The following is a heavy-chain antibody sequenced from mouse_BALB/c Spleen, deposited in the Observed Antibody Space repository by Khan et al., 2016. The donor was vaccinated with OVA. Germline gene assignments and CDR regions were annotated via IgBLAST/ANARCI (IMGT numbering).Heavy chain of an antibody. Sequence: EVKLLESGPGLVKPSQSLSLTCTVTGYSITSDYAWNWIRQFPGNKLEWMGYINYSGGTSYLPSLKSRISITRDTSKNQLFLQLNSVTTEDSATYYCARWFAYWGQGTLVTVS. CDR2: INYSGGT. J-gene: IGHJ3*01. V-gene: IGHV3-2*02. CDR3: ARWFAY. CDR1: GYSITSDYA.